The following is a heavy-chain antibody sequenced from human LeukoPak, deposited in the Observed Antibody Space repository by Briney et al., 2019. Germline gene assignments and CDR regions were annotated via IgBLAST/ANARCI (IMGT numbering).Heavy chain of an antibody. D-gene: IGHD5-12*01. CDR3: ARVGEYSGYDSDY. CDR1: GGSISSYY. J-gene: IGHJ4*02. V-gene: IGHV4-34*01. Sequence: SETLSLTCTVSGGSISSYYWSWIRQPPGKGLEWIGEINHSGSTNYNPSLKSRVTISVDTSKNQFSLKLSSVTAADTAVYYCARVGEYSGYDSDYWGQGTLVTVSS. CDR2: INHSGST.